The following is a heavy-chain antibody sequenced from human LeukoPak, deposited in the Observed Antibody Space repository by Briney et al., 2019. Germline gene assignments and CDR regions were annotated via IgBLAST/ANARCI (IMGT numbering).Heavy chain of an antibody. CDR2: IGISSGNT. Sequence: GRSLRLSCAASGFPYIDYSMNWAPQAPGKGLEWISNIGISSGNTKYADSVKGRFTISRDYAKNSLYLQMNSLRVEDTAVYFCARDHNYAFDNWGQGTLVTVSS. D-gene: IGHD4-11*01. CDR1: GFPYIDYS. V-gene: IGHV3-11*06. J-gene: IGHJ4*02. CDR3: ARDHNYAFDN.